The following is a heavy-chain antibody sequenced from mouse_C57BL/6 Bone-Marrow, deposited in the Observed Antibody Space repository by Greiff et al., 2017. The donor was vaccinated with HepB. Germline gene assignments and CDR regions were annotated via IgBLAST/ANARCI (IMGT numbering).Heavy chain of an antibody. D-gene: IGHD2-1*01. CDR1: GFNIKDDY. J-gene: IGHJ2*01. V-gene: IGHV14-4*01. Sequence: VTLKESGAELVRPGASVKLSCTASGFNIKDDYMHWVKQRPEQGLEWIGWIDPENGDTEYASKFQGKATITADTSSNTAYLQLSSLTSEDTAVYYCTRRGNYVFYYFDYWGQGTTLTVSS. CDR3: TRRGNYVFYYFDY. CDR2: IDPENGDT.